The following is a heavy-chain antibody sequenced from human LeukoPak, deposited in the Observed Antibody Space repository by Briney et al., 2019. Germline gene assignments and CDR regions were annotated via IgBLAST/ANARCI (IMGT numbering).Heavy chain of an antibody. CDR1: GFTFSSSA. J-gene: IGHJ4*02. D-gene: IGHD3-16*02. V-gene: IGHV3-23*01. CDR3: ARDFFAFGGVIALLDD. Sequence: GGSLRLSCAASGFTFSSSAMSWVRQAPGKGLEWVSAISGSGGSTYYADSVKGRFTIYRDNSKNTLYLQMNSLRDEDTAVYYCARDFFAFGGVIALLDDWRQGSLVTVPS. CDR2: ISGSGGST.